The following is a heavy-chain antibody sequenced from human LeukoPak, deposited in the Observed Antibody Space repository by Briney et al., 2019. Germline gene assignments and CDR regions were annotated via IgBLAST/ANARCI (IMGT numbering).Heavy chain of an antibody. CDR3: ARDGMVRGLDY. J-gene: IGHJ4*02. CDR1: GFTVSSNY. D-gene: IGHD3-10*01. Sequence: PGGSLRLSCAASGFTVSSNYMSWVRQAPGKGLEWVSVIYSGGSTYYADSVKGRFTVSRDNSKNTLYLQMNSLRAEDTAVYYCARDGMVRGLDYWGQGTLVTVSS. V-gene: IGHV3-53*01. CDR2: IYSGGST.